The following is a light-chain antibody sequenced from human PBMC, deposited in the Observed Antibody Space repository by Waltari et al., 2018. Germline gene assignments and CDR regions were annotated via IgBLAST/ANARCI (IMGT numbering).Light chain of an antibody. CDR3: QQSYSTPRT. CDR2: AAS. Sequence: DIQMTQSPSSLSASVGDRVTITCRASQSISSYLNGYQKKPGKAPKLLIYAASSLQSGVPSRFSGSGSGTDFTLTISSLQPEDFATYYCQQSYSTPRTFGQGTKLEIK. CDR1: QSISSY. V-gene: IGKV1-39*01. J-gene: IGKJ2*02.